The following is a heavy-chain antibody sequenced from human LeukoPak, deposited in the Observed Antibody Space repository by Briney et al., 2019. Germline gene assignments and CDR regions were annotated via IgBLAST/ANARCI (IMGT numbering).Heavy chain of an antibody. CDR1: GYTFTGYY. J-gene: IGHJ4*02. CDR3: ARVGLLIGSGSFLAY. D-gene: IGHD3-10*02. CDR2: INPNSGGT. Sequence: ASVKVSCKASGYTFTGYYMHWVRQAPGQGLEWMGWINPNSGGTNYAQKFQGRVTMTRDTSISTAYMEPSRLRSDDTAVYYCARVGLLIGSGSFLAYWGQGTLVTVSS. V-gene: IGHV1-2*02.